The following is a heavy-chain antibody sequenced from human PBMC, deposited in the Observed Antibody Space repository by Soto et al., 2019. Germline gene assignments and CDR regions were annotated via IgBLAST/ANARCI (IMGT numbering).Heavy chain of an antibody. CDR2: IKGDGSEK. Sequence: EVLLVESGGGLVQPGGSLTLSCAAARFTIGNYWMNWVRQAPGKGLEWVANIKGDGSEKYYVGSVEGRFTISRDHTKNSVDLQMNSLRVEDTAVSYFAAGFAPDFWGQGTVVTVSS. D-gene: IGHD3-10*01. CDR1: RFTIGNYW. V-gene: IGHV3-7*01. CDR3: AAGFAPDF. J-gene: IGHJ4*02.